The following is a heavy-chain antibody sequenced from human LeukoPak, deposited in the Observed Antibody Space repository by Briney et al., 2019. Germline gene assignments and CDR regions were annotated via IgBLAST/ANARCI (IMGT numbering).Heavy chain of an antibody. D-gene: IGHD1-26*01. J-gene: IGHJ4*02. CDR2: IIPIYGTA. CDR3: ATMVRWELLTFDY. CDR1: GCTFSSYA. Sequence: SVKVSCKASGCTFSSYAISWVRQAPGQGLEWMGGIIPIYGTANYAQKFKGRVTITTDESTSTAYMELSSLTSEDTAVYYCATMVRWELLTFDYWGQGTLVTVSS. V-gene: IGHV1-69*05.